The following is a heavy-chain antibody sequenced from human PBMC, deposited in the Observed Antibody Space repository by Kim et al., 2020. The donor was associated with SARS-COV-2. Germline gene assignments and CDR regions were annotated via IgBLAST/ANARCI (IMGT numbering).Heavy chain of an antibody. Sequence: GGSLRLSCAASGFTFSNAWISWVRQAPGKGLEWVGRIKSKTDGGTTDYAAPVKGRFTISRDDSKNTLYLQMNSLKTEDTAVYYCTTDLWDFWSGSGVDYWGQGTLVTVSS. CDR2: IKSKTDGGTT. J-gene: IGHJ4*02. CDR1: GFTFSNAW. V-gene: IGHV3-15*01. CDR3: TTDLWDFWSGSGVDY. D-gene: IGHD3-3*01.